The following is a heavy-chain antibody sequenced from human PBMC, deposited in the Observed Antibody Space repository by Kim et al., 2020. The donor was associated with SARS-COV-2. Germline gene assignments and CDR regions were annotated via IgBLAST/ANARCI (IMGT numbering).Heavy chain of an antibody. V-gene: IGHV3-11*01. Sequence: GGSLRLSCAASGFFFSDYYMSWIRQAPGKGLEWVSYISSSGTTIYYADSVKGRFTISRDNAKNSLYLQMNSLRAEDTAVYYCASDTSRDGFRYGQTAHYKYVMDFWGQGTTVTVSS. CDR2: ISSSGTTI. J-gene: IGHJ6*02. CDR3: ASDTSRDGFRYGQTAHYKYVMDF. D-gene: IGHD2-2*01. CDR1: GFFFSDYY.